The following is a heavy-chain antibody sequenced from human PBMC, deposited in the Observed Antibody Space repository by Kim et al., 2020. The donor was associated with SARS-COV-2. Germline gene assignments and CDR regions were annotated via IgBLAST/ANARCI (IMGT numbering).Heavy chain of an antibody. Sequence: GGSLRLSCTASGFTFGDYAMSWFRQAPGKGLEWVGFIRSKAYGGTTEYAASVKGRFTISRDDSKSIAYRQMNSLKTEDTAVYYCTSERPYYYDSSGYYPIDYWGQGTLVTVSS. CDR2: IRSKAYGGTT. CDR1: GFTFGDYA. CDR3: TSERPYYYDSSGYYPIDY. D-gene: IGHD3-22*01. J-gene: IGHJ4*02. V-gene: IGHV3-49*03.